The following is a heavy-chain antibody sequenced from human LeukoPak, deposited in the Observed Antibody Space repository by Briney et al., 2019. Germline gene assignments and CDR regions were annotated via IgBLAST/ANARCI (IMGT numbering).Heavy chain of an antibody. Sequence: GGPLRLSCTASGFTFGDYAMSWVRQAPGKGLEWVGFIRSKRYDGATEYAASVKGRFTISRDDSKSVAYLHMNSLKTEDTAIYYCTRDILSGWYYLDFWGQGTLVTVSS. D-gene: IGHD6-19*01. CDR2: IRSKRYDGAT. V-gene: IGHV3-49*04. CDR1: GFTFGDYA. J-gene: IGHJ4*02. CDR3: TRDILSGWYYLDF.